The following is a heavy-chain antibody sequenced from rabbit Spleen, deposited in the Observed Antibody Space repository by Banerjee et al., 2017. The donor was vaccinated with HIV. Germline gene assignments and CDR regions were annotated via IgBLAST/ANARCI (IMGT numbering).Heavy chain of an antibody. CDR2: INAVTGKA. CDR1: GFSFSNKAV. D-gene: IGHD1-1*01. CDR3: ARDLVAVIGWNFNL. V-gene: IGHV1S45*01. J-gene: IGHJ4*01. Sequence: QEQLKETGGGLVQPGGSLTLSCKASGFSFSNKAVMCWVRQAPGKGLEWIACINAVTGKAVYASWAKGRFTFSKTSSTTVTLQMTSLTVADTATYFCARDLVAVIGWNFNLWGPGTLVTVS.